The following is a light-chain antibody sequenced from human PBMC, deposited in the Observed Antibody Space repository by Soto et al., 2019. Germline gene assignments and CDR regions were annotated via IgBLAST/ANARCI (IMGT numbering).Light chain of an antibody. Sequence: EIVMTQSPATLSVSPGDRVTLSCRDSQSVATNLAWYQQKPGQAPRLLIYGASTRAPRIPARFSGGGSETEFTLTISSLQSEDFAVYYCQQYNNWPPITFGQGTRLEIK. V-gene: IGKV3-15*01. CDR3: QQYNNWPPIT. CDR2: GAS. CDR1: QSVATN. J-gene: IGKJ5*01.